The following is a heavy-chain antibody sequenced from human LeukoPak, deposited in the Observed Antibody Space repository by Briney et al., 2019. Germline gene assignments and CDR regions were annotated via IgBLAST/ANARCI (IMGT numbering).Heavy chain of an antibody. CDR2: ISSNGGST. Sequence: GGSLRLSCSASGFTFSSYAMHWVRQAPGKGLEYVSAISSNGGSTYYADSVKGRFTISRDNSKNTLYLQMNSLRAEDTAVYYCARAGIVVVPAAISDYYYGMDVWGQGTTVTVSS. CDR1: GFTFSSYA. J-gene: IGHJ6*02. CDR3: ARAGIVVVPAAISDYYYGMDV. V-gene: IGHV3-64*04. D-gene: IGHD2-2*01.